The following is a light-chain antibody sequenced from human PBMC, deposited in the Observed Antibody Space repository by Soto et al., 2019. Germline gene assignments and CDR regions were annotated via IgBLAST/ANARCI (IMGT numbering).Light chain of an antibody. CDR3: QQYNNWPPDRT. Sequence: EIVMTQSPATLSVSPGERATLSCRASQSVSSNLAWYQQKPGQAPRRLIYGASTRATSIPARFSGSGSGTGLTLTISSLKSEDFAIYFCQQYNNWPPDRTFGQGTKVEIK. CDR2: GAS. J-gene: IGKJ1*01. V-gene: IGKV3-15*01. CDR1: QSVSSN.